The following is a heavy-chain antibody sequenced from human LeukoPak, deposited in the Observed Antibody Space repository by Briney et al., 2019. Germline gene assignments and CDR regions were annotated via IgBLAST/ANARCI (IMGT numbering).Heavy chain of an antibody. D-gene: IGHD1-26*01. CDR2: ILHTGTT. Sequence: PSETLSLTCAVSGYSISSGFHWAWIRQPPGKGLEWVGTILHTGTTFYNSSLESRVAISVNTSKNDFSLNLSSVTAADTAVYFCARSAYSGAYPVLDFWGQGILVAVSS. CDR1: GYSISSGFH. J-gene: IGHJ4*02. V-gene: IGHV4-38-2*01. CDR3: ARSAYSGAYPVLDF.